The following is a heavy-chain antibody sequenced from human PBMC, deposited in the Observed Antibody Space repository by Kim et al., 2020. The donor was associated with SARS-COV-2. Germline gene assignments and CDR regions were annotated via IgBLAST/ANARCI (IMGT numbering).Heavy chain of an antibody. CDR2: IEGSDGAT. CDR3: VKGGWGSIWDH. Sequence: GGSLRLSCTTSGFTFTGYAMSWVRQAPGKGLEWVSSIEGSDGATYLVDPVTGRFTTPRDNSKNTLYLQRSTLRADDTAGYYWVKGGWGSIWDHWGQGTLVTVAS. CDR1: GFTFTGYA. J-gene: IGHJ4*02. D-gene: IGHD2-21*01. V-gene: IGHV3-23*01.